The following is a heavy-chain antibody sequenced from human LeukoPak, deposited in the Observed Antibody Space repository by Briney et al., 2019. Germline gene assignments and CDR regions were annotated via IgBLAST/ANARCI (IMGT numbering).Heavy chain of an antibody. Sequence: KRGESLKISCKGSGFNFTAYWIAWVRQMPGKGLEWMGISHPINSDTKYSPSFQGQVTISADKSSSTAYLQWNSLKASDTAMYCARHQYYYDSSGNYGWFDSWGQGTLVTVSS. V-gene: IGHV5-51*01. J-gene: IGHJ5*01. D-gene: IGHD3-22*01. CDR1: GFNFTAYW. CDR3: ARHQYYYDSSGNYGWFDS. CDR2: SHPINSDT.